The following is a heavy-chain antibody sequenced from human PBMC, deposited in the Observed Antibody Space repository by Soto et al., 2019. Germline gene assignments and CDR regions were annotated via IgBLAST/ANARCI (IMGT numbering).Heavy chain of an antibody. V-gene: IGHV4-39*01. CDR3: ARPLGGSYWAPFDY. Sequence: QLQLQESGPGLVKPSETLSLTCTVSGGSISSSSYYWGWIRQPPGKGLEWIGSIYYSGSIYYNPSLKSRVAISVDTSKSQFSLKLGSVTAADTAVYYCARPLGGSYWAPFDYWGQGTLVTVSS. CDR2: IYYSGSI. CDR1: GGSISSSSYY. D-gene: IGHD1-26*01. J-gene: IGHJ4*02.